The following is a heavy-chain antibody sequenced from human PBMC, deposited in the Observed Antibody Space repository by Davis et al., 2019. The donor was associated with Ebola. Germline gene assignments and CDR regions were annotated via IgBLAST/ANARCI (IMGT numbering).Heavy chain of an antibody. V-gene: IGHV1-18*01. Sequence: AASVQVSCKTAGYTFTNYGISWVRQAPGQGLEWMGWINTFNGNTNFAQRFQGRVTLTTDTSTNTAYMDLRGLRSDDTAIYYCAREVGIVGATPFDHWGQGTLVTVSS. CDR2: INTFNGNT. CDR1: GYTFTNYG. CDR3: AREVGIVGATPFDH. J-gene: IGHJ4*02. D-gene: IGHD1-26*01.